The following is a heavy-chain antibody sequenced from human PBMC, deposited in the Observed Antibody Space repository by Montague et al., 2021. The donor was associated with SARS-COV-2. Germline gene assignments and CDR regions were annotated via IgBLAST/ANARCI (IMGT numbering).Heavy chain of an antibody. D-gene: IGHD2-2*01. CDR2: IYYSGST. CDR3: ARLHCSSTSCYYLFFAETSHFDY. CDR1: GGSMRRYY. Sequence: SETLSLTCTISGGSMRRYYWTWIRQPPGKGLGWIGSIYYSGSTYYNPSLKSRVTISVDTSKNQFSLKLSSVTAADTAVYYCARLHCSSTSCYYLFFAETSHFDYWGQGTLVTVSS. J-gene: IGHJ4*02. V-gene: IGHV4-39*01.